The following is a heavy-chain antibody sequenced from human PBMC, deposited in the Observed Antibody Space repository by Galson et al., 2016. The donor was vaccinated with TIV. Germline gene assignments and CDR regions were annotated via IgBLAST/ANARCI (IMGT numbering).Heavy chain of an antibody. J-gene: IGHJ4*02. CDR3: ARTLTSYYFDY. D-gene: IGHD1-14*01. CDR2: ISYVGSN. CDR1: GFTFSSYP. V-gene: IGHV3-30-3*01. Sequence: SLRLSCAASGFTFSSYPMNWVRQAPGKGLEWVAVISYVGSNNADSVKGRFTISRDKSKNTLYLQMNSLRAEDTAVYYCARTLTSYYFDYWGQGTLVTVSS.